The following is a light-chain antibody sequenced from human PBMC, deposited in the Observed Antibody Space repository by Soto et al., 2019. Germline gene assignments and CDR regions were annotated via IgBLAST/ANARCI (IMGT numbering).Light chain of an antibody. CDR1: QGIRNY. Sequence: DIQMTQSPSSLSASVGDRVTITCRASQGIRNYLAWYQQKPGKAPKLLIYAASTLQSGVPSRFSGSGSGTDFTLTIRSLQTEDVATYYCQRCDNARRITFGQGTRLEIK. CDR2: AAS. V-gene: IGKV1-27*01. CDR3: QRCDNARRIT. J-gene: IGKJ5*01.